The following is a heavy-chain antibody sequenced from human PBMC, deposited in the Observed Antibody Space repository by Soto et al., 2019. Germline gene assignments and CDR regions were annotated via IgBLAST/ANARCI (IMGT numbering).Heavy chain of an antibody. V-gene: IGHV4-59*07. D-gene: IGHD3-3*01. Sequence: SGTLYRTCNGSGGAMNIYYGSWIRQPPGRGLEWIGYIYYSGSINYDPSLESRVAMSVDTSKNQFSLKLTSVTAADTAVYYCARGWFWSGSFSWFDPWGQGILVTVSS. CDR2: IYYSGSI. CDR3: ARGWFWSGSFSWFDP. CDR1: GGAMNIYY. J-gene: IGHJ5*02.